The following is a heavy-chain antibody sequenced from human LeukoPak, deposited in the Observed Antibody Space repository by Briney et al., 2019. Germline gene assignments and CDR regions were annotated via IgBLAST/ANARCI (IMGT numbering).Heavy chain of an antibody. CDR3: ATAASSWSSRDNWFDP. CDR1: GYTFTSYD. D-gene: IGHD6-13*01. CDR2: MNPNSGNT. Sequence: ASVKVSCKASGYTFTSYDINWVRQATGKGLEWMGWMNPNSGNTGYAQKFQGRVTMTRNTSISTAYMELSSLRSEDTAVYYCATAASSWSSRDNWFDPWGQGTLVTVSA. V-gene: IGHV1-8*01. J-gene: IGHJ5*02.